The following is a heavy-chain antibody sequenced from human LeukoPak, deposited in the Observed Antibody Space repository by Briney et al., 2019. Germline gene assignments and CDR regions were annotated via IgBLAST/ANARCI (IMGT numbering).Heavy chain of an antibody. CDR1: GFTFSDYN. CDR3: AKDRRILSTFDI. Sequence: GGSLRLSCAASGFTFSDYNMRWIRQAPGKGLEWVSSISRSGSTKYYADSVKGRFTISRDNAKNSLFLQMNSLRAEDTAVYYCAKDRRILSTFDIWGQGTTVTVSS. D-gene: IGHD2-15*01. V-gene: IGHV3-11*01. CDR2: ISRSGSTK. J-gene: IGHJ3*02.